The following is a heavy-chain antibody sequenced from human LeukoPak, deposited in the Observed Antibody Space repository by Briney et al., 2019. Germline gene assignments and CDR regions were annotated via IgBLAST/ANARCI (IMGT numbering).Heavy chain of an antibody. CDR3: AKFKGSGDNFDY. J-gene: IGHJ4*02. V-gene: IGHV3-23*01. CDR2: ISGSGGST. D-gene: IGHD3-10*01. CDR1: GFTFSSYA. Sequence: GGSLRLSCAVSGFTFSSYAMSWVRQAPGKGLEWVSAISGSGGSTYYADSVKGRFTISRDNSKNTLYLQMNSLRAEDTAVYYCAKFKGSGDNFDYWGQGTLVTVSS.